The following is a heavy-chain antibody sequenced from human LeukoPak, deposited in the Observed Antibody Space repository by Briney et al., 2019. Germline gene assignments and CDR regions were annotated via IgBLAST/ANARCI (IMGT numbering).Heavy chain of an antibody. Sequence: ASVKVSCKASGYTFTGSYMHWVRQAPGQGLEWMGWINPNSGGTNYAQKFQGRVTMTRDTSISTAYMELSRLRSDDTAVYYCASRSTDFYDILTGLPTGYWGQGTLVTVSS. CDR3: ASRSTDFYDILTGLPTGY. CDR2: INPNSGGT. D-gene: IGHD3-9*01. CDR1: GYTFTGSY. J-gene: IGHJ4*02. V-gene: IGHV1-2*02.